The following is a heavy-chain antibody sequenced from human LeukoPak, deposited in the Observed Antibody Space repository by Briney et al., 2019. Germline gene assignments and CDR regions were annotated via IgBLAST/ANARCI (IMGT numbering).Heavy chain of an antibody. CDR1: GYSFTRHW. Sequence: GESLKISCQGSGYSFTRHWIGWVRQMPGKGLEWMGIIFPGDSDTRYSPSFQGQVTISADKSISTAYLQWSSLKASDTAMYYCARKSYSYGYAGWFDPWGQGTLVTVSS. V-gene: IGHV5-51*01. J-gene: IGHJ5*02. D-gene: IGHD5-18*01. CDR3: ARKSYSYGYAGWFDP. CDR2: IFPGDSDT.